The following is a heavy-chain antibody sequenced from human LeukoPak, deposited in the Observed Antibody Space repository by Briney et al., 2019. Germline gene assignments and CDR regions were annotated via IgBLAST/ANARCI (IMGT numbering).Heavy chain of an antibody. CDR2: IIPIFGTA. D-gene: IGHD2-15*01. Sequence: SVKVSCKASGGTFSSYAISWVRQAPGQGLEWMGGIIPIFGTANYAQKFQGRVTITADESTSTAYTELSSLRSEDTAVYYCARDEAYCSGGSCGAFDIWGQGTMVTVSS. CDR3: ARDEAYCSGGSCGAFDI. V-gene: IGHV1-69*13. J-gene: IGHJ3*02. CDR1: GGTFSSYA.